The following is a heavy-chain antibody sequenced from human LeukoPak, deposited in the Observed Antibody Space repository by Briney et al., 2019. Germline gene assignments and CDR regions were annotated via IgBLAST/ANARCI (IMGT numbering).Heavy chain of an antibody. D-gene: IGHD6-13*01. V-gene: IGHV3-7*01. CDR2: IKQGGSEK. J-gene: IGHJ4*01. CDR3: GRDGTAPGLYFDL. Sequence: PGGSLXLSCGVSGFTFSDYWMNWVRQAPGKGLEWGASIKQGGSEKSYVDSVKGRFNIYRDNEKNSLYLQMSSLRAEDTAVYYCGRDGTAPGLYFDLWGQGTLVTVSS. CDR1: GFTFSDYW.